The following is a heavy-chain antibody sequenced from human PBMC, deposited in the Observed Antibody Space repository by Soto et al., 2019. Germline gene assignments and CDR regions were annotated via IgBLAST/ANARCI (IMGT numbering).Heavy chain of an antibody. Sequence: GGSLRLFCAASGFTFSSYAMSWVRQAPGKGLEWVSAISGSGGSTYYADSVKGRFTISRDNSKNTLYLQMNSLRAEDTAVYYCAKIDAVAATRGNWFDPWGQGTLVTVSS. CDR2: ISGSGGST. V-gene: IGHV3-23*01. D-gene: IGHD6-19*01. J-gene: IGHJ5*02. CDR3: AKIDAVAATRGNWFDP. CDR1: GFTFSSYA.